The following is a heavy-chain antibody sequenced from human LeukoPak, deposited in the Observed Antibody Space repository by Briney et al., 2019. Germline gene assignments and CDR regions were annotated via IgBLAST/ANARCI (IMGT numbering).Heavy chain of an antibody. Sequence: SQTLSLTCTVSGDSISNYYWSWIRQPPGKGLEWIGYIYYSGSTNYNPSLKSRVTMSVDTSKNRFSLKLNSVTAADTAVYYCAREGLSDSSGYSPFDYWGQGTLVTVSS. CDR1: GDSISNYY. CDR3: AREGLSDSSGYSPFDY. CDR2: IYYSGST. J-gene: IGHJ4*02. V-gene: IGHV4-59*01. D-gene: IGHD3-22*01.